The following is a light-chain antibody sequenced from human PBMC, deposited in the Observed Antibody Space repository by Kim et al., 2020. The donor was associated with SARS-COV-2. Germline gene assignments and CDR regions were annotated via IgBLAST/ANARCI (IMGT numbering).Light chain of an antibody. V-gene: IGKV3-20*01. J-gene: IGKJ5*01. CDR2: GAS. CDR1: QSVSGSS. CDR3: QQYGRPPIT. Sequence: PGERATLSRRASQSVSGSSLAWYQQKPGQTPRILIYGASTRASGIPDRFSASESGSDFTLTISRLEPEDFAVYYCQQYGRPPITFGQGTRLEIK.